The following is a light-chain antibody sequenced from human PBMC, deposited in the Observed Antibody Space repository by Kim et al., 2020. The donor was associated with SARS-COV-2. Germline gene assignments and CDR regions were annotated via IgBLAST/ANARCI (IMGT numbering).Light chain of an antibody. CDR1: SSNIDNNY. Sequence: GPKVTISCSGSSSNIDNNYVSWYQQLPGTAPKLLIYDNNKRPSGIPDRFSGSKSGTSATLGITGLQTGDEADYYCGTWDSSLSAGVFGTGTKVTVL. V-gene: IGLV1-51*01. CDR2: DNN. CDR3: GTWDSSLSAGV. J-gene: IGLJ1*01.